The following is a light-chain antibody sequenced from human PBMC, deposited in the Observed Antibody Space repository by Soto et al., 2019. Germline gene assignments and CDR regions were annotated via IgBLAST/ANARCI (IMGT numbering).Light chain of an antibody. CDR1: QNIKSN. V-gene: IGKV3-15*01. CDR2: GPS. CDR3: QQYNNWPLT. Sequence: DIVMTQSPATLSVSPGERATLSCRASQNIKSNLAWYQQKPGQAPRLLIYGPSSRATGIPSRFSGSGSGTEFTLTITSLQSEDVAVYYCQQYNNWPLTFGGGTKVEIK. J-gene: IGKJ4*01.